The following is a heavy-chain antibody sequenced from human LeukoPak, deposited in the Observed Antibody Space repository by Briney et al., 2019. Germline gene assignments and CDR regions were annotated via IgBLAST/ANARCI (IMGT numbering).Heavy chain of an antibody. Sequence: SENLSLTCTVSGGSISSSSYYWGWIRQPPGKGLEWIGSIYYSGSSYYNPSLKSRVTISVDTSKNQFSLKLSSVTAADTAVYYCARVAPEVYFDYWGQGTLVTISS. CDR3: ARVAPEVYFDY. CDR2: IYYSGSS. V-gene: IGHV4-39*01. CDR1: GGSISSSSYY. J-gene: IGHJ4*02. D-gene: IGHD5-12*01.